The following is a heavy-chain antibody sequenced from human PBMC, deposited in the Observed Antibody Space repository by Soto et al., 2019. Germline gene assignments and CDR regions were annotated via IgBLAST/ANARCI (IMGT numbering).Heavy chain of an antibody. CDR1: GYTFTSYY. J-gene: IGHJ6*03. V-gene: IGHV1-46*01. D-gene: IGHD2-21*01. CDR3: ARLRIREYSMDV. Sequence: ASVKFSCKAPGYTFTSYYMHWVRQAPGQVLECMVIINRSGGITSYXXKVQGRVXXTRDTSTSIVXVELSXVACEETAVYYCARLRIREYSMDVSGKGTPVTVSX. CDR2: INRSGGIT.